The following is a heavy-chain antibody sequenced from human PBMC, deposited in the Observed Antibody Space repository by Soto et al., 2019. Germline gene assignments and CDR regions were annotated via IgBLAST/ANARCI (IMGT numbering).Heavy chain of an antibody. D-gene: IGHD2-21*02. V-gene: IGHV3-30-3*01. CDR3: ARDHIVVVTATPCGMDV. CDR1: GFTFSSYA. J-gene: IGHJ6*02. Sequence: GGSLRLSCAASGFTFSSYAMHWVRQAPGKGLEWVAVISYDGSNKYYADSVKGRFTISRDNSKNTLYLQMNSLRAEDTAVYYCARDHIVVVTATPCGMDVWGQGTTVTVSS. CDR2: ISYDGSNK.